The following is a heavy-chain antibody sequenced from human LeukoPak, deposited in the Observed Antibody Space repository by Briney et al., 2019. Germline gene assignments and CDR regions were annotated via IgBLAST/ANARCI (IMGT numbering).Heavy chain of an antibody. CDR2: ISAYNGNT. CDR1: GYTFTSYG. D-gene: IGHD3-10*01. J-gene: IGHJ4*02. V-gene: IGHV1-18*01. Sequence: GASLKVSCKASGYTFTSYGISCVRQAPGQGLEWMVWISAYNGNTNYAQKLQGRVTMTTDTSTSTAYMELMSLRSDDTAVYYCARLLGWFGELWVFAYWGQGTLVTVSS. CDR3: ARLLGWFGELWVFAY.